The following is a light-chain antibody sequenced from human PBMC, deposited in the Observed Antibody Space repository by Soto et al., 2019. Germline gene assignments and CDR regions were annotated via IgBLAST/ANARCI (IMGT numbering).Light chain of an antibody. CDR1: QTVNSK. CDR2: GAS. Sequence: EIVMTQSPATVSVSQGERASLSCRASQTVNSKMAWYQQKPGQDPRLLIYGASTRATGIPARFSGSRSGTEFSLTIGSLQLEGLPVYWGQQYSNWPLTFGQGTTVEI. V-gene: IGKV3-15*01. J-gene: IGKJ1*01. CDR3: QQYSNWPLT.